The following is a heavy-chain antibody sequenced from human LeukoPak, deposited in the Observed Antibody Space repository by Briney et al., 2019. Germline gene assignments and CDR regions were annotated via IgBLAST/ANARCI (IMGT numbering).Heavy chain of an antibody. CDR2: IIPIFGTA. V-gene: IGHV1-69*05. J-gene: IGHJ6*03. CDR3: ARAGVRYYGSGSYYPHHYYYMDV. Sequence: SVKVSCKASGGTFSSYAISWVRQAPGQGLEWMGGIIPIFGTANYAQKFQGRVTITTDESTSTAYMELSSLRPEDTAVYHCARAGVRYYGSGSYYPHHYYYMDVWGKGATVTVSS. D-gene: IGHD3-10*01. CDR1: GGTFSSYA.